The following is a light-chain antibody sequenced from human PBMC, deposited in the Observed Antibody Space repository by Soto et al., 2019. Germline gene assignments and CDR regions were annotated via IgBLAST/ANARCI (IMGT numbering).Light chain of an antibody. CDR2: GVS. J-gene: IGKJ2*01. Sequence: DSVLTPSPGLLSLSPGARAALSCRATQSVTNSYFAWYQQKPGQSPRLLIYGVSSRATDIPDRFSGSGSGTDFTLTISSLEPEDFVVYYCQQYSSLPHTFGQGTKVDIK. CDR1: QSVTNSY. CDR3: QQYSSLPHT. V-gene: IGKV3-20*01.